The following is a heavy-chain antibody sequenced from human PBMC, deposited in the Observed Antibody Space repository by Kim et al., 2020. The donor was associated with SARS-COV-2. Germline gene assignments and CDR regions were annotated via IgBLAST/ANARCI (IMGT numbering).Heavy chain of an antibody. J-gene: IGHJ4*02. CDR1: GFTFSSYS. V-gene: IGHV3-48*02. Sequence: GGSLRLSCAASGFTFSSYSMNWVRQAPGKGLEWVSYISSSSSTIYYADSVKGRFTISRDNAKNSLYLQMNSLRDADTAVYYCARDLRRHFDYWGQGTLVT. CDR2: ISSSSSTI. CDR3: ARDLRRHFDY.